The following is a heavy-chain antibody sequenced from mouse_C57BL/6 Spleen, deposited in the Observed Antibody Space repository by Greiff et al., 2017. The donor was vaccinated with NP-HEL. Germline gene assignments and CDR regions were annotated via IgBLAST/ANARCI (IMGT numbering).Heavy chain of an antibody. CDR1: GFTFSSYG. V-gene: IGHV5-6*01. J-gene: IGHJ2*01. CDR2: ISSGGSYT. CDR3: ARQDYDGSSPVYFDY. Sequence: EVKLVESGGDLVKPGGSLKLSCAASGFTFSSYGMSWVRQTPDKRLEWVATISSGGSYTYYPDSVKGRFTISRDNAKNTLYLQMSSLTSEDTAMYYCARQDYDGSSPVYFDYWGQGTTLTVSS. D-gene: IGHD1-1*01.